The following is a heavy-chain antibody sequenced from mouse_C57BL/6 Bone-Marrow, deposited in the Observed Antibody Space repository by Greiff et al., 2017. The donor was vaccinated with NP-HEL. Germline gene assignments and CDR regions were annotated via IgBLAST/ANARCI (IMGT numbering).Heavy chain of an antibody. J-gene: IGHJ3*01. Sequence: QVTLKVSGPGILQSSQTLSLTCSFSGFSLSTSGMGVSWIRQPSGKGLEWLAHIYWDDDKRYNPSLKRRLTISKDTSRNQVFLKITSVDTADTATYYCARPIGPAWFAYWGQGTLVTVSA. V-gene: IGHV8-12*01. CDR2: IYWDDDK. CDR3: ARPIGPAWFAY. CDR1: GFSLSTSGMG.